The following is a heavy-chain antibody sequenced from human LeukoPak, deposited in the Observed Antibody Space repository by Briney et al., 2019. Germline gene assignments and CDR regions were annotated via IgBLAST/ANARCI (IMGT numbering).Heavy chain of an antibody. D-gene: IGHD3-9*01. CDR3: AKAGYTMDNYYYMDV. Sequence: GGSLRLSCAASGFTFDDHTMHWVRQAPGKGLECVSLISWDGGSTYYADSVRGRFTISRDNSKNSLYLQMNSLRIEDTALYYCAKAGYTMDNYYYMDVWGKGTTVTVSS. CDR2: ISWDGGST. CDR1: GFTFDDHT. J-gene: IGHJ6*03. V-gene: IGHV3-43*01.